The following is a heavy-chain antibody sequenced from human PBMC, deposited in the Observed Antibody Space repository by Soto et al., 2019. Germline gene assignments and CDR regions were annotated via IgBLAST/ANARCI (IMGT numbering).Heavy chain of an antibody. J-gene: IGHJ5*02. V-gene: IGHV3-23*01. CDR1: GFSFVNYA. CDR3: ARAPTNGGGFTPFDP. D-gene: IGHD6-19*01. Sequence: EVQLLESGGGLVQPGGSLRLSCAASGFSFVNYAMNWVRQAPGKGLEWVSGLSGSGTSTYYADSVKGRFTISRDNSRDTLFQKMNGLTPDDTAVFYWARAPTNGGGFTPFDPWGQGALVTVPS. CDR2: LSGSGTST.